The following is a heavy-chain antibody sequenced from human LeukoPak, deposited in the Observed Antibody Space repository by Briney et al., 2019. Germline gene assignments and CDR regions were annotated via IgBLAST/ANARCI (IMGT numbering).Heavy chain of an antibody. Sequence: ASVKVSCTASGYTFTSYDINWVRQATGQGLEWMGWMNPNSGNTGYAQKFQGRVTMTRNNSISTAYMELSSLRSEDTAVYYCAISTYYYGSGSYYSWFDPWGQGTLVTVSS. CDR1: GYTFTSYD. D-gene: IGHD3-10*01. CDR3: AISTYYYGSGSYYSWFDP. V-gene: IGHV1-8*01. J-gene: IGHJ5*02. CDR2: MNPNSGNT.